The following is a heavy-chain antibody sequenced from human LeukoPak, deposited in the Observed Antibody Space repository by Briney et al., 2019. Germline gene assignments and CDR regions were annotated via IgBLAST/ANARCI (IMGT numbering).Heavy chain of an antibody. J-gene: IGHJ3*02. V-gene: IGHV3-53*01. Sequence: SGGSLRLSCAASGFNVSSNYMSWVRQAPGKGLEWVSVIYSSGDTYYADSVKGRFTISRDNSKNMLYLQMNGLRAEDTAVYYCARDRFSSGWYDAFDIWGQGTMVTVSS. CDR3: ARDRFSSGWYDAFDI. CDR2: IYSSGDT. CDR1: GFNVSSNY. D-gene: IGHD6-19*01.